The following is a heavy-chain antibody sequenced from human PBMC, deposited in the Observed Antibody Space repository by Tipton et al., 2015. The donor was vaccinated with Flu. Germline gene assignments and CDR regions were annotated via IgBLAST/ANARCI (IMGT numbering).Heavy chain of an antibody. V-gene: IGHV1-18*01. D-gene: IGHD3-10*01. CDR2: FSAYNGNG. CDR3: ARGEFPARTIDAFDI. CDR1: GYTFPNYG. J-gene: IGHJ3*02. Sequence: QVQLVQSGAEVKKPGASVKVSCKASGYTFPNYGISWVRQAPGQGLEWMGGFSAYNGNGIYAQKFQARVTMTTDTSTSSAYMELGSLRTDDTAVYYCARGEFPARTIDAFDIWGQGTMVTVSS.